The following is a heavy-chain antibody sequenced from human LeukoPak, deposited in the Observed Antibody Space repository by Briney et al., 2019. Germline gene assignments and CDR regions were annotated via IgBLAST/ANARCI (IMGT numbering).Heavy chain of an antibody. CDR3: PTGGFDY. J-gene: IGHJ4*02. Sequence: GGSLRLSCTASGFTFGDYAMSWVRQAPGKGLEGVGFIRSKAYGGTTEYAASVKGRFTISRDDSKSIAYLQMNSLKTEDTAVYYCPTGGFDYWGQGTLVTVSS. CDR1: GFTFGDYA. D-gene: IGHD7-27*01. V-gene: IGHV3-49*04. CDR2: IRSKAYGGTT.